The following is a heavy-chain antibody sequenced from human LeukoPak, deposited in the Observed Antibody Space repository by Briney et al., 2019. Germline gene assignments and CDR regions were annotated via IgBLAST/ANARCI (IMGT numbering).Heavy chain of an antibody. CDR1: GGSISSYY. CDR3: ARSYDILTDFDY. D-gene: IGHD3-9*01. J-gene: IGHJ4*02. Sequence: SETLSLTCTVSGGSISSYYWSWIRQPAGKGLEWIGRIYTSGSTNYSPSLKSRVTMSVDTSKNQFSLKLSSVTAADTAVYYCARSYDILTDFDYWGQGTLVTVSS. CDR2: IYTSGST. V-gene: IGHV4-4*07.